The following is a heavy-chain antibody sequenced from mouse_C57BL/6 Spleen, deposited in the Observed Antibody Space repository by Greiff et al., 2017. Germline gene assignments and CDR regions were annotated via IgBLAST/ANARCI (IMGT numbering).Heavy chain of an antibody. V-gene: IGHV5-17*01. J-gene: IGHJ3*01. Sequence: DVHLVESGGGLVKPGGSLKLSCAASGFTFSDYGMHWVRQAPEKGLEWVAYISSCSSTIYYADTVKGRFTISSDNAKTTLFLKMTSLRSEDTAMYYCARPGYGSSYLAYWGQGTLVTVSA. CDR1: GFTFSDYG. CDR3: ARPGYGSSYLAY. CDR2: ISSCSSTI. D-gene: IGHD1-1*01.